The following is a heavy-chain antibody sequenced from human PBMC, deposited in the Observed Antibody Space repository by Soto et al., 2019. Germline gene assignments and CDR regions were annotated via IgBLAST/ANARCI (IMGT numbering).Heavy chain of an antibody. CDR3: ARVGGGYSSGMGAFDI. D-gene: IGHD6-19*01. CDR1: GGSISSGDYY. Sequence: QVQLQESGPGLVKPSQTLSLTCTVSGGSISSGDYYWSWIRQPPGKGLEWIGYIYYSGSTYYNPSLKSRVTISVDTSKHQFTLKLSSVTAADTAVYYCARVGGGYSSGMGAFDIWGQGTMVTVSS. J-gene: IGHJ3*02. CDR2: IYYSGST. V-gene: IGHV4-30-4*01.